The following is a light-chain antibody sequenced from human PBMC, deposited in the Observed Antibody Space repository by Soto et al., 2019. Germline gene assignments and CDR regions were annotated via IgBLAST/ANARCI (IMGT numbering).Light chain of an antibody. CDR2: GAS. CDR3: QQYGSSPYT. Sequence: EIVLTQSPGTLSLSPGDRATLSCRASQSVYSNSLAWYQQKSGQAPRLLIFGASNRATGIPDRFSGSGSGTEFTLSISRLEPEDFEVYYCQQYGSSPYTFGQGTKLETK. J-gene: IGKJ2*01. V-gene: IGKV3-20*01. CDR1: QSVYSNS.